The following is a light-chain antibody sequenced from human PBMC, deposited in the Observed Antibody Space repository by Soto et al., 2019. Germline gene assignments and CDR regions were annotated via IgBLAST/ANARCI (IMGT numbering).Light chain of an antibody. J-gene: IGKJ4*01. CDR2: DAS. Sequence: EIVLTQSPATLSLSPGERATLSCRASQSVSSYLAWYQQKPGQAPRLLIYDASNRATGIPARFSGSGSGTDFALTISSLQSEDFAVYYCQQYKSWPLTFGGGTKVDIK. CDR1: QSVSSY. V-gene: IGKV3-11*01. CDR3: QQYKSWPLT.